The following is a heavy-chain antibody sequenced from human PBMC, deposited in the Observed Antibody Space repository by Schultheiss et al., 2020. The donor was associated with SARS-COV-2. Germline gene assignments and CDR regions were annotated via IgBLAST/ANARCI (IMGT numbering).Heavy chain of an antibody. J-gene: IGHJ6*02. CDR2: IYTSGST. Sequence: SETLSLTCTVSGGSISSYYWSWIRQPAGKGLEWIGRIYTSGSTNYNPSLKSRVTMSVDTSKNQFSLKLSSVTAADTAVYYCASGQYYYDSSGYLGYYGMDVWGQGTTVTVSS. V-gene: IGHV4-4*07. CDR1: GGSISSYY. CDR3: ASGQYYYDSSGYLGYYGMDV. D-gene: IGHD3-22*01.